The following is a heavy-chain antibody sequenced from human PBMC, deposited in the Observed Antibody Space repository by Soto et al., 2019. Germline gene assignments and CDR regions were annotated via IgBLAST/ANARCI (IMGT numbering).Heavy chain of an antibody. V-gene: IGHV4-4*07. J-gene: IGHJ5*02. CDR1: GASISSFY. CDR3: ARLVGYCSGGSCFPGRGWFDP. Sequence: QVQLQESGPGLVKPSETLSPTCTVSGASISSFYWCWIRQPAGKGMEWIGRIFTSGSTNYNPSLKSRVTMSVDTSKNQFSLKLSSVTAADTAVYYCARLVGYCSGGSCFPGRGWFDPWGQGTLVTVSS. CDR2: IFTSGST. D-gene: IGHD2-15*01.